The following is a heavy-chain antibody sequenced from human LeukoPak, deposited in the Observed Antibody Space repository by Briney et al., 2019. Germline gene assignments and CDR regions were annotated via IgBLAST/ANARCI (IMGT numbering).Heavy chain of an antibody. D-gene: IGHD2-21*02. CDR1: GFTFSTYW. Sequence: GALRLSCAASGFTFSTYWMHWVRQAPGKGLVWVSVINPEGTTATYADSEKGRFTISRDNAKNTLYLQMDSLRAEDTAIYYCVFFYTALKIPYWGQGGLVTVSS. V-gene: IGHV3-74*01. CDR2: INPEGTTA. CDR3: VFFYTALKIPY. J-gene: IGHJ4*02.